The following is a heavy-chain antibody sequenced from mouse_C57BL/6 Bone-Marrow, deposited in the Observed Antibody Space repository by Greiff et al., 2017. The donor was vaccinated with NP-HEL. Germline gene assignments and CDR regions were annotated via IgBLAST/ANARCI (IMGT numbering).Heavy chain of an antibody. J-gene: IGHJ2*01. V-gene: IGHV1-72*01. Sequence: VKLQQSGAELVKPGASVKLSCKASGYTFTSYWMHWVKQRPGRGLEWIGRIDPNSGGTKYNEKFKSKATLTVDKPSSTAYLQLSSLTSEDSAVYYCAKGAIYYGSSYKDYWGQGTTLTVSS. CDR2: IDPNSGGT. CDR3: AKGAIYYGSSYKDY. CDR1: GYTFTSYW. D-gene: IGHD1-1*01.